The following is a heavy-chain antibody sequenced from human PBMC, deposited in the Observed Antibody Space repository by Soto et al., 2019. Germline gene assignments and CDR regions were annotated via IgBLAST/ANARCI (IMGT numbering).Heavy chain of an antibody. Sequence: ASVKVSCKASGYSFTDYHIQWVRQAPGQGLEWRGRINPKSGGTSTAQKFQGWVTMTTDTSISTDSMELSRLTSDDTAIYYCARGYSTDCSNGVCSFFYNHDMDVWGQGTTVTVSS. V-gene: IGHV1-2*04. CDR1: GYSFTDYH. CDR2: INPKSGGT. J-gene: IGHJ6*02. CDR3: ARGYSTDCSNGVCSFFYNHDMDV. D-gene: IGHD2-8*01.